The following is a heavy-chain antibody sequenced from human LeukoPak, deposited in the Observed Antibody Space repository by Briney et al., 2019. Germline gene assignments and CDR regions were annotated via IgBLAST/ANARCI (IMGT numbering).Heavy chain of an antibody. Sequence: GSSLTLPCRLSGLSFNDYEVNWVRQTTGKGREGVAQNSSSARSVYYAAAVTGRFTISRDNAKTSMFLHMNGLRVDHTAFYYYASGVYYVSGVYHYASYWGQRTLVTVSS. J-gene: IGHJ1*01. CDR1: GLSFNDYE. V-gene: IGHV3-48*03. D-gene: IGHD3-10*01. CDR2: NSSSARSV. CDR3: ASGVYYVSGVYHYASY.